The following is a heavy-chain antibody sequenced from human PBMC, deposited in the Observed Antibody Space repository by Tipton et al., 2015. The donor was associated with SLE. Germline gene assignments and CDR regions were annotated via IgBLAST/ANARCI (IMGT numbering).Heavy chain of an antibody. CDR2: IYHSGST. Sequence: GLVKPSETLSLTCTVSGYSISSGYYWGWIRQPPGKGLEWIGSIYHSGSTYYNPSLKSRVTISVDTSKNQFSLKLSSVTAADTAVYYCARDREQQLDYWGQGTLVTVSS. CDR3: ARDREQQLDY. J-gene: IGHJ4*02. D-gene: IGHD6-13*01. CDR1: GYSISSGYY. V-gene: IGHV4-38-2*02.